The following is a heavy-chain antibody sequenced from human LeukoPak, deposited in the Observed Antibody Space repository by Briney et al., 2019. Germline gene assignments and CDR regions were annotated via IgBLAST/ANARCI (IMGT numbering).Heavy chain of an antibody. CDR1: GFTVSSNY. CDR3: ARDGGITMVRGVITNKNDY. Sequence: QTGGSLRLSCAASGFTVSSNYMSWVRQAPGKGLEWVSVIYSGGSTYYADSVKGRFTISRDNSKNTLYLQMNSLRAEDTAVYYCARDGGITMVRGVITNKNDYWGQGTLVTVSS. CDR2: IYSGGST. J-gene: IGHJ4*02. D-gene: IGHD3-10*01. V-gene: IGHV3-66*01.